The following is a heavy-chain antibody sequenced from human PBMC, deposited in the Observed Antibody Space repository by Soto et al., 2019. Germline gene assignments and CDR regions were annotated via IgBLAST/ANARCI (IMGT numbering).Heavy chain of an antibody. V-gene: IGHV1-8*01. Sequence: GASVKVSCKASGYTFTSYDINWVLQATGQGLEWMGWMNPNSGNTGYAQKFQGRVTMTRNTSISTAYMELSSLRSEDTAVYYCARGLQRFWSGYDPRWFDPWGQGTLVTVSS. CDR2: MNPNSGNT. D-gene: IGHD3-3*01. CDR3: ARGLQRFWSGYDPRWFDP. CDR1: GYTFTSYD. J-gene: IGHJ5*02.